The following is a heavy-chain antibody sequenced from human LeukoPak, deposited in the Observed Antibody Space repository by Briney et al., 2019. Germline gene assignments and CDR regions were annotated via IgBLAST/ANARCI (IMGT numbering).Heavy chain of an antibody. Sequence: GGSLRLSCAASGFTFSSYWMSWVRQAPGKGLEWVANIKQDGSEKYYVDSVKGRFTISRDNAKNSLYLQMNSLRAEDTAVYYCARDQYDFWSGYTSVDGMDVWGQGTTVTVSS. CDR3: ARDQYDFWSGYTSVDGMDV. V-gene: IGHV3-7*01. J-gene: IGHJ6*02. D-gene: IGHD3-3*01. CDR2: IKQDGSEK. CDR1: GFTFSSYW.